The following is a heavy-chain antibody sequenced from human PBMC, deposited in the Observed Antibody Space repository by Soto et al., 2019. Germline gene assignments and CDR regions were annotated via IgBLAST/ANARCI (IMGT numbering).Heavy chain of an antibody. J-gene: IGHJ5*02. D-gene: IGHD6-19*01. CDR3: AREPVAGIWFDP. CDR1: GYTFTSYA. CDR2: INAGNGNT. Sequence: ASVKVSCKASGYTFTSYAMHWVRQAPGQRLEWMGWINAGNGNTKYSQKFQGRVTITRDTSARTAYMELRSLRSDDTAVYYCAREPVAGIWFDPWGQGTLVTVSS. V-gene: IGHV1-3*01.